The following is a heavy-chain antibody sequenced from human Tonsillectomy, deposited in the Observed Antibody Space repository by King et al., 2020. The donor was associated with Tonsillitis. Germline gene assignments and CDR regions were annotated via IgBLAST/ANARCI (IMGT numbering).Heavy chain of an antibody. CDR2: SYIKENT. D-gene: IGHD2-8*01. J-gene: IGHJ4*02. Sequence: VQLQESGPGLVKPSETLSLTCTVSGDSISGYYWSWIRQPAGKGLEWIGRSYIKENTNNNPSLKIRVTMSVDTSKSQFSLTLTSVTAADTAVYYCARDRHQGSTKFDYWGPGTLVTVSS. V-gene: IGHV4-4*07. CDR1: GDSISGYY. CDR3: ARDRHQGSTKFDY.